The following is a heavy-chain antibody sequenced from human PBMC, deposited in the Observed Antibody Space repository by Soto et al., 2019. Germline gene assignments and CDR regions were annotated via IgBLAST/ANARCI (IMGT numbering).Heavy chain of an antibody. J-gene: IGHJ6*02. Sequence: GQSAKISSKGSGYSITSYCIGWVRLMHGKGLEWMGIIDPGDSDTRYSPSFQGQVTFSADQSISTAYLQWSSLKASDTAMYYCARLGGYYDSSGYYGYYYYGMDGRGQGTTVTVSS. CDR2: IDPGDSDT. CDR3: ARLGGYYDSSGYYGYYYYGMDG. D-gene: IGHD3-22*01. V-gene: IGHV5-51*01. CDR1: GYSITSYC.